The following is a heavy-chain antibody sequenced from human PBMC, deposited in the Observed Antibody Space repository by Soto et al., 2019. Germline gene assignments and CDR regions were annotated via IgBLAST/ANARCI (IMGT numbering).Heavy chain of an antibody. Sequence: SETLSLTCTVSCGSISSGDYYWSWIRQPPGKGLEWIGYIYYSGSTYYNPSLKSRVTISVDTSKNQFSLKLSSVTAADTAVYYCARRSITMVRGVMGWFDPWGQGTLVTVSS. CDR1: CGSISSGDYY. V-gene: IGHV4-30-4*01. CDR2: IYYSGST. J-gene: IGHJ5*02. D-gene: IGHD3-10*01. CDR3: ARRSITMVRGVMGWFDP.